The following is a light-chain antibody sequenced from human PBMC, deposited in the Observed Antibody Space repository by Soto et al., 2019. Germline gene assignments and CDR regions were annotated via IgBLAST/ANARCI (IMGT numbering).Light chain of an antibody. Sequence: DIQMTQSPSSLSASVGDRVTITCQASQEISNYLNWYQQKPGKAPKLLIYDASNLETGVPSRFSGSGSGTDFTFTISSLQPEDIATYYCQQNDNLPPTFGQGTKLEIK. CDR2: DAS. CDR1: QEISNY. V-gene: IGKV1-33*01. J-gene: IGKJ2*01. CDR3: QQNDNLPPT.